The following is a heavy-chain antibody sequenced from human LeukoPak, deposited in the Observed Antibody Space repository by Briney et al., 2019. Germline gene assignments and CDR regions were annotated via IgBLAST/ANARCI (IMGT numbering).Heavy chain of an antibody. V-gene: IGHV3-11*01. J-gene: IGHJ4*02. Sequence: PGGSLRLSCAAFGFTFSDYYMSWIRQAPGKGLEWVSYISSSGSTIYYADSVKGRFTISRDNAKNSLYLQMNSLRAEDTAVYYCARDVVYSNYVDYWGQGTLVTVSS. CDR2: ISSSGSTI. D-gene: IGHD4-11*01. CDR3: ARDVVYSNYVDY. CDR1: GFTFSDYY.